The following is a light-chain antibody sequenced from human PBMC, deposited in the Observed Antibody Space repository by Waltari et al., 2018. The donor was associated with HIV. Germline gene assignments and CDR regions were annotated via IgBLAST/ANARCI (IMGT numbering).Light chain of an antibody. CDR3: CSYAGSSTVV. J-gene: IGLJ2*01. Sequence: QSALTPPASVSGSPGQSITLYCTGPSSDVVSYNLVSWYQQHQGKAPKLMIYEGSKRPSGVSNRFSGSKPGNTASLTISGLQAEDEADYYCCSYAGSSTVVFGGGTKLTVL. V-gene: IGLV2-23*01. CDR1: SSDVVSYNL. CDR2: EGS.